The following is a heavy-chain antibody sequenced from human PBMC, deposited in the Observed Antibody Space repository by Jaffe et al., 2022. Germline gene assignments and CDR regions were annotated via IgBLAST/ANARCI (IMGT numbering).Heavy chain of an antibody. J-gene: IGHJ4*02. Sequence: EVQLVESGGGLVQPGGSLRLSCAASGFTFSSYWMHWVRQAPGKGLVWVSRINSDGSSTSYADSVKGRFTISRDNAKNTLYLQMNSLRAEDTAVYYCARVQRSSSWYERAPFDYWGQGTLVTVSS. V-gene: IGHV3-74*01. CDR2: INSDGSST. CDR3: ARVQRSSSWYERAPFDY. CDR1: GFTFSSYW. D-gene: IGHD6-13*01.